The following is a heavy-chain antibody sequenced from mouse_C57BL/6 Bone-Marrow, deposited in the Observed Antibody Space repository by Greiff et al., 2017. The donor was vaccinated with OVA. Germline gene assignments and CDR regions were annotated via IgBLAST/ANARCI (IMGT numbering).Heavy chain of an antibody. J-gene: IGHJ1*03. CDR3: ARDQGITTVVATGYFDV. CDR1: GFTFSSYA. V-gene: IGHV5-4*01. D-gene: IGHD1-1*01. CDR2: ISDGGSYT. Sequence: EVKLVESGGGLVKPGGSLKLSCAASGFTFSSYAMSWVRQTPEKRLEWVATISDGGSYTYYPDNVKGRFTISRDNAKNNLYLQMSHLKSEDTAMYYCARDQGITTVVATGYFDVWGTGTTVTVSS.